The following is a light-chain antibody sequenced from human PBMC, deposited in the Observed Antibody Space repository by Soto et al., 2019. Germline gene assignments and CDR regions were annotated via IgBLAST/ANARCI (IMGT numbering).Light chain of an antibody. CDR1: QSVSSSY. J-gene: IGKJ4*02. CDR2: GAS. V-gene: IGKV3-20*01. CDR3: QQYDT. Sequence: EIVLTQSPGTLSLSPGERATLSCRASQSVSSSYLAWYQQKPGQAPRLLIYGASNRATGIPDRFSGSESGTDFTLTISRLEPEDFAVYYCQQYDTFGRGTKVDIK.